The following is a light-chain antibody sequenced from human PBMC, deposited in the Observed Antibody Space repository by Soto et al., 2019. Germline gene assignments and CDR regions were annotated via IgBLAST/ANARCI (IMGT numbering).Light chain of an antibody. CDR3: QQYNSDSQT. V-gene: IGKV1-5*03. CDR2: KAS. CDR1: QSISSW. Sequence: DIQMTQSPSTLSASVGDRVTITCRASQSISSWLAWYQQKPGKAPKLLIYKASTLESGVPSRFSGSGSGTEFTLTISSVQPDDFATYYCQQYNSDSQTFGQGTKVEIK. J-gene: IGKJ1*01.